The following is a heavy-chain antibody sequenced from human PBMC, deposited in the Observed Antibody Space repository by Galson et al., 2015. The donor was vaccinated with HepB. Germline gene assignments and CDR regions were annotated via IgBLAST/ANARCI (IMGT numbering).Heavy chain of an antibody. CDR3: ARETAAGTDYYYYGMDV. CDR2: IWYDGSNK. J-gene: IGHJ6*02. Sequence: SLRLSCAASGFTFSSYGMHWVRQAPGKGLEWVAVIWYDGSNKYYADSVKGRFTISRDNSKNTLYLQMNSLRAEDTAVYYCARETAAGTDYYYYGMDVWGQGTTVTVSS. CDR1: GFTFSSYG. V-gene: IGHV3-33*01. D-gene: IGHD6-13*01.